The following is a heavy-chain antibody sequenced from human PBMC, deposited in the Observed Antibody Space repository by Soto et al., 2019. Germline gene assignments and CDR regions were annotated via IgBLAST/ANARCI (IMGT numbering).Heavy chain of an antibody. J-gene: IGHJ4*02. Sequence: VQLLQSGGGLVQPAGSLRLSCAASGFSFRNYALSWVRLAPGKGLEWVSAISDTGSHTYYADSVKGRFTISRDNSKNTLFLQMDSLRSEDTAVYYCAKEMGIGRPYDYWGQGTLVTVFS. V-gene: IGHV3-23*01. D-gene: IGHD3-3*02. CDR1: GFSFRNYA. CDR3: AKEMGIGRPYDY. CDR2: ISDTGSHT.